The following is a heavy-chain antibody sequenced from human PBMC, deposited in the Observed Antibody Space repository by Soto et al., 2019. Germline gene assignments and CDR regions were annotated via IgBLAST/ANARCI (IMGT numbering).Heavy chain of an antibody. CDR1: GFTFSSYA. V-gene: IGHV3-23*01. CDR3: AKTARRSSGYYYQDYFDY. CDR2: ISGSGGST. Sequence: GGSLRLSCAASGFTFSSYAMSWVRQAPGKGLEWVSAISGSGGSTYYADSVKGRFTISRDNSKNTLYLQMNSLRAEDTAVYYCAKTARRSSGYYYQDYFDYWGQGTLVTVSS. D-gene: IGHD3-22*01. J-gene: IGHJ4*02.